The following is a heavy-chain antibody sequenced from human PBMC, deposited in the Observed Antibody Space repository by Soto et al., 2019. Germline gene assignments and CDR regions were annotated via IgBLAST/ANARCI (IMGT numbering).Heavy chain of an antibody. J-gene: IGHJ6*03. V-gene: IGHV3-23*01. CDR2: ISGSGGST. CDR1: GFTFSSYA. D-gene: IGHD3-9*01. CDR3: AKNSYYDILLSPYYYMDV. Sequence: HPGGSLRLSCAASGFTFSSYAMSWVRQAPGKGLEWVSAISGSGGSTYYADSVKGRFTISRDNSKNTLYLQMNSLRAEDTAVYYCAKNSYYDILLSPYYYMDVWGKGTTVTVSS.